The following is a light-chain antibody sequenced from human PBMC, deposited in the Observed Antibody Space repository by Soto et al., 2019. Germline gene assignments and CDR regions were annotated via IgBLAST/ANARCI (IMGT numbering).Light chain of an antibody. Sequence: EIVLTQSPGTLSLSPGERATLSCRASQSVSSSYLAWYQQKPGQAPRLLIYGASSSATGIPDRFSGSGSGTDFTFTISRLEPEDFAVYYCQQYGSSPFTFGPGTKVDIK. V-gene: IGKV3-20*01. CDR3: QQYGSSPFT. J-gene: IGKJ3*01. CDR2: GAS. CDR1: QSVSSSY.